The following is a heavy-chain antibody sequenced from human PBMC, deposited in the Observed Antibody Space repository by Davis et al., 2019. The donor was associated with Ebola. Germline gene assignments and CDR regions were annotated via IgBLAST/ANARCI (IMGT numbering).Heavy chain of an antibody. V-gene: IGHV3-21*04. Sequence: GESLKISCAASGFTFSSYAMSWVRQAPGKGLEWVSSISSSSSYIYYADSVKGRFTISRDNAKNSLYLQMNSLRAEDTAVYYCARELRVRVGIDYWGQGTLVTVSS. CDR1: GFTFSSYA. J-gene: IGHJ4*02. CDR2: ISSSSSYI. D-gene: IGHD3-16*01. CDR3: ARELRVRVGIDY.